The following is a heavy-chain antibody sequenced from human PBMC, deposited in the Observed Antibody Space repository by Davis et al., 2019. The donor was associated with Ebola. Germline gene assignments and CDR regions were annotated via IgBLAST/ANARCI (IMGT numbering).Heavy chain of an antibody. D-gene: IGHD3-3*01. V-gene: IGHV3-21*04. J-gene: IGHJ4*02. Sequence: GESLKISCAASGFTFSSYSMNWVRQAPGKGLEWVSSISSSSSYIYYADSVKGRFTISRDNAKNSLYLQMNSLRAEDTAVYYCAKAYYDFWSGYGDWGQGTLVTVSS. CDR1: GFTFSSYS. CDR3: AKAYYDFWSGYGD. CDR2: ISSSSSYI.